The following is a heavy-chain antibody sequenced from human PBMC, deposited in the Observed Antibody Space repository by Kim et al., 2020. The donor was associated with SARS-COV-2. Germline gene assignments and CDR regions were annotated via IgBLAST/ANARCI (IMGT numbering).Heavy chain of an antibody. V-gene: IGHV3-30*18. CDR3: AKRGYSSGGDEGGDY. J-gene: IGHJ4*02. CDR2: ISYDGSNK. CDR1: GFTFSSYG. Sequence: GGSLRLSCAASGFTFSSYGMHWVRQAPGKGLEWVAVISYDGSNKYYADSVKGRFTISRDNSKNTLYLQMNSLRAEDTAVYYCAKRGYSSGGDEGGDYWGQGTLVTVSS. D-gene: IGHD6-19*01.